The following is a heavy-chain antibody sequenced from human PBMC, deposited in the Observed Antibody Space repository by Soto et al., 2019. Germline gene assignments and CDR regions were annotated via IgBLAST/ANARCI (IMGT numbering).Heavy chain of an antibody. D-gene: IGHD2-15*01. CDR1: GFTFSNAW. CDR3: TTSSSVVVAVRSEEFDP. J-gene: IGHJ5*02. V-gene: IGHV3-15*01. Sequence: GGSLRLSCAASGFTFSNAWMSWVRQAPGKGLEWVGRIKSKTDGGTTDYAAPVKGRFTISRDDSKNTLYLQMNSLKTEDTAVYYCTTSSSVVVAVRSEEFDPWGQGTLVTV. CDR2: IKSKTDGGTT.